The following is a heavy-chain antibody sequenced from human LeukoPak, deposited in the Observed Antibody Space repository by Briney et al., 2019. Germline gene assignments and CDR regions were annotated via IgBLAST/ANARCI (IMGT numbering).Heavy chain of an antibody. CDR1: GGSISSGGSS. CDR2: IYHSGST. V-gene: IGHV4-30-2*01. Sequence: PSETLSLTCAVSGGSISSGGSSWGWIRQPPVKGLEWIGYIYHSGSTYYNPSLKSRVTISVDRSKNQFSLKLSSVTAADTAVYYCARTDSSGYYLFDYWGQGTLVTVSS. D-gene: IGHD3-22*01. CDR3: ARTDSSGYYLFDY. J-gene: IGHJ4*02.